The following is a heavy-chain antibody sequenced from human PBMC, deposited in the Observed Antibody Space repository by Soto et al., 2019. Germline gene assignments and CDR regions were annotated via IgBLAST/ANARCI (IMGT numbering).Heavy chain of an antibody. CDR3: AKGSRSSRPYYFDY. CDR1: GFTFSSYA. J-gene: IGHJ4*02. V-gene: IGHV3-23*01. CDR2: ITDSGGST. D-gene: IGHD6-6*01. Sequence: PGGSLRLSCVASGFTFSSYAMSWVRQAPEKGLEWVSAITDSGGSTYYADSGKGRFTISRDNSKNTLYLQMNSLRAEDTVVYYCAKGSRSSRPYYFDYWGQGTLVTVSS.